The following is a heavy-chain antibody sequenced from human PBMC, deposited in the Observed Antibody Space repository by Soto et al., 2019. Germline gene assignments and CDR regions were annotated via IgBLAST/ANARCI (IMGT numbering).Heavy chain of an antibody. CDR3: ARGNGPESVADNFDY. D-gene: IGHD6-19*01. J-gene: IGHJ4*02. V-gene: IGHV3-74*01. CDR1: GFTFSSYW. Sequence: GGSLRLSCAASGFTFSSYWMHWVRQAPGKGLVWVSRINSDGSSTSYADSVKGRFTISRDNAKNTLYLQMNSLRAEDTAVYYCARGNGPESVADNFDYWGQGTLVTVSS. CDR2: INSDGSST.